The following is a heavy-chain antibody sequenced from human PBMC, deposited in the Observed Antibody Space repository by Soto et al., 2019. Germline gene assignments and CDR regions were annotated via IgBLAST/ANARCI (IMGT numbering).Heavy chain of an antibody. D-gene: IGHD3-22*01. Sequence: PSETLSLTCAVSGGSISSGVYSCNWIRKPPGKGLEWIGYIYHSGSTYYNPSLKSRVTISVDRSKNQFSLDLRSVTAADTAVYYCARLGGYSQAFDSWGHGALVTVSS. CDR3: ARLGGYSQAFDS. V-gene: IGHV4-30-2*01. CDR1: GGSISSGVYS. J-gene: IGHJ4*01. CDR2: IYHSGST.